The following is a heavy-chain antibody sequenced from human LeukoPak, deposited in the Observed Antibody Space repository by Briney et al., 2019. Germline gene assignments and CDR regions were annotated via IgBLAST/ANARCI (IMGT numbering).Heavy chain of an antibody. CDR2: ISGSGGST. V-gene: IGHV3-23*01. CDR1: GFTFSSYG. J-gene: IGHJ4*02. Sequence: GGTLRLSCAASGFTFSSYGMSWVRQAPGKGLEWVSAISGSGGSTYYADSVKGRFTISRDNSKNTLYLQMNSLRAEDTAVYYCAKRLHSSGYYARFDYWGQGTLVTVSS. D-gene: IGHD3-22*01. CDR3: AKRLHSSGYYARFDY.